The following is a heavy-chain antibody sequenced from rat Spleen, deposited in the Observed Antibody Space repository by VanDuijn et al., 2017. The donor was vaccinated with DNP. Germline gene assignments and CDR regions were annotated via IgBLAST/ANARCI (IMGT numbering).Heavy chain of an antibody. CDR2: IIYDGSRT. Sequence: EVQLVESGGGLVQPGNSLKLSCAASGFTFSDYNMAWVRQAPKKGLEWVANIIYDGSRTYYRDSVKGRFTISRDNAKNTLYLQMNSLRSEDTATYYCARGSGTYYWYFDFWGPGTMVTVSS. V-gene: IGHV5S10*01. J-gene: IGHJ1*01. D-gene: IGHD4-4*01. CDR3: ARGSGTYYWYFDF. CDR1: GFTFSDYN.